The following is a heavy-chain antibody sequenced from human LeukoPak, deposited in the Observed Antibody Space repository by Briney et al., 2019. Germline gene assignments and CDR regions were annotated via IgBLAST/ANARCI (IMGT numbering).Heavy chain of an antibody. CDR1: GFTFSSYS. J-gene: IGHJ4*02. CDR3: ARAYDSSGLVDY. CDR2: ISSRSSYI. Sequence: KPGGSLRLSCAASGFTFSSYSMNWVRQAPGKGLEWVSSISSRSSYIYYADSVKGRFTISRDNAKNSLYLQMNSLRAEDTAVYYCARAYDSSGLVDYWGQGTLVTVSS. V-gene: IGHV3-21*01. D-gene: IGHD3-22*01.